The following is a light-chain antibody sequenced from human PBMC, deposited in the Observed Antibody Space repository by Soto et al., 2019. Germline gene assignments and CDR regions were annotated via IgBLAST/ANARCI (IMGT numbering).Light chain of an antibody. CDR3: QQYNNWPLP. Sequence: IGMSLSAAALSVSPGERVTLSGRASQSVSSNLAWYQQKPGQAPRLLIYGASTRATGIPARFSGSGSGTEFTLTISSLQSEDFAVYYCQQYNNWPLPFGGGTKVDIK. J-gene: IGKJ4*01. V-gene: IGKV3-15*01. CDR1: QSVSSN. CDR2: GAS.